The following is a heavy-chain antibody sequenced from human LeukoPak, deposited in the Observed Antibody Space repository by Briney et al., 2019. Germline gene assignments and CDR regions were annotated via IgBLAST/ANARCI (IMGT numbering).Heavy chain of an antibody. CDR3: ASATYYYGSGRSGWFDP. CDR2: IIPIFGTA. D-gene: IGHD3-10*01. CDR1: GGTFSSYA. J-gene: IGHJ5*02. V-gene: IGHV1-69*05. Sequence: SVKVSCKASGGTFSSYAISWVRQAPGQGLEWMGRIIPIFGTANYAQKFQGRVTITTDESTSTAYMELSSLRSEDRAVYYCASATYYYGSGRSGWFDPWGQGTLVTVSS.